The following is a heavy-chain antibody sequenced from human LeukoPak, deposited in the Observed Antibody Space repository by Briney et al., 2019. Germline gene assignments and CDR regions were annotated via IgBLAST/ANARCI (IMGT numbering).Heavy chain of an antibody. CDR1: GGSISDYY. Sequence: KPSETLSLTCTVSGGSISDYYWSWIRQPPGKGLEWIAYINYSGSTDYNPSLKSRVTISVDTSKSHFSLKLNSVTAADTAVYYCARLNVLNNSVLHHFDRWGQGTLVTVSS. CDR3: ARLNVLNNSVLHHFDR. J-gene: IGHJ4*02. D-gene: IGHD1/OR15-1a*01. V-gene: IGHV4-59*08. CDR2: INYSGST.